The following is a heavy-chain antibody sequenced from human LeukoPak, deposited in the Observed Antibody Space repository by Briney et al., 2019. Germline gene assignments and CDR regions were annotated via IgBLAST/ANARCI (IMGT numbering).Heavy chain of an antibody. Sequence: GRPLRLSCTASGFTFSNYAMHWVRQAPGKGLEWVAVIWYDGSNKYYADSVKCRFTISRDNSKNTVFLLMNRLRAEDTAVYYCARGAGTGWYDFDYWGQGSVVTVPS. D-gene: IGHD6-19*01. V-gene: IGHV3-33*01. J-gene: IGHJ4*02. CDR3: ARGAGTGWYDFDY. CDR2: IWYDGSNK. CDR1: GFTFSNYA.